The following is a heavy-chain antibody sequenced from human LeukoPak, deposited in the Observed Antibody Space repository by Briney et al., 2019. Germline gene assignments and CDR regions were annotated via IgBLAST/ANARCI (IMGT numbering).Heavy chain of an antibody. D-gene: IGHD2-15*01. CDR3: ARDLPDSPLYYHYYYGMDV. Sequence: SETLSLTCAVYGGSFSGYYWSWIRQPPGKGLEWIGEINHSGSTNYNPSLKSRVTISVDTSKNQFSLKLSSVTAADTAVYYCARDLPDSPLYYHYYYGMDVWGQGTTVTVSS. CDR1: GGSFSGYY. V-gene: IGHV4-34*01. CDR2: INHSGST. J-gene: IGHJ6*02.